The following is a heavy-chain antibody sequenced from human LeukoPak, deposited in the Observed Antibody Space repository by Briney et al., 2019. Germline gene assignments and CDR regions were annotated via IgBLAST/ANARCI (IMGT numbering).Heavy chain of an antibody. CDR1: GGSIINDY. CDR2: IYTTGNT. CDR3: ARDSLVTTTSAYWYFDL. D-gene: IGHD2-2*01. V-gene: IGHV4-4*07. Sequence: SETLSPTCTVSGGSIINDYRGWIRQTAGKRVEWSGRIYTTGNTSYNPSLKSLVTMSVDTSKNQFCLKLSSVTAADTAVYYCARDSLVTTTSAYWYFDLWGRGTLVTVSS. J-gene: IGHJ2*01.